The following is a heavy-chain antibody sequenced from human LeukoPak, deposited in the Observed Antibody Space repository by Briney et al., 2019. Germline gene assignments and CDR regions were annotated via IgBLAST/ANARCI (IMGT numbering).Heavy chain of an antibody. V-gene: IGHV1-2*02. CDR2: INPDSGGT. CDR1: GYTFTGYY. Sequence: GASVKVSCKASGYTFTGYYMHWVRQAPGQGLEWMGWINPDSGGTNYAQKFQGRVTMTRDTSISTAYMELSRLRSDDTAVYYCAREGYGDSSSWNYFDYWGQGTLVTVSS. CDR3: AREGYGDSSSWNYFDY. D-gene: IGHD6-13*01. J-gene: IGHJ4*02.